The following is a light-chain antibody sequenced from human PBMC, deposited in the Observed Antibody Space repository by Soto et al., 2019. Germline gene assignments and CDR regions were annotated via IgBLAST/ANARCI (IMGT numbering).Light chain of an antibody. V-gene: IGKV3-11*01. J-gene: IGKJ5*01. Sequence: EIVLTQSPGTLSLSPGERATLSCGASQSVNSNYLAWYQQKPGQAPRLLIYDASNRATGIPARFSGSGSGTDFTLTISSLEPEDFAVYYCQQRSNWPPTFGQGTRLEIK. CDR1: QSVNSNY. CDR2: DAS. CDR3: QQRSNWPPT.